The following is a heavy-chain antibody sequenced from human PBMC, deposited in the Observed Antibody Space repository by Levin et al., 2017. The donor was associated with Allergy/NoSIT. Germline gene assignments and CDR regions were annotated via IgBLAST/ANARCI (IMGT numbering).Heavy chain of an antibody. J-gene: IGHJ3*02. CDR3: AKDRSGGYRDWDGFDI. Sequence: QRGESLKISCVGSGFTFSSFAMHWVRQAPGKGLEWVAVISYEGKNEHYGDSVKGRFTISRDNSKNTLYLQMNSLRPEDTALYYCAKDRSGGYRDWDGFDIWGQGTMVSVSS. V-gene: IGHV3-30*18. CDR1: GFTFSSFA. CDR2: ISYEGKNE. D-gene: IGHD1-26*01.